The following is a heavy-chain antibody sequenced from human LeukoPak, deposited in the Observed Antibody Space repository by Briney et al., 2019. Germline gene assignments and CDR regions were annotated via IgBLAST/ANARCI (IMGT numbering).Heavy chain of an antibody. V-gene: IGHV4-59*03. CDR2: VYHTGNT. CDR1: GGSIRNYY. CDR3: AKSDGSWSYFDY. D-gene: IGHD3-10*01. Sequence: SETLSLTCTVSGGSIRNYYWSWIRQPPGKGLEWIGYVYHTGNTKYNPSLESRATISIDTSKNQFSLKLSSVTAADSAVYYCAKSDGSWSYFDYSGQGTLVTVS. J-gene: IGHJ4*02.